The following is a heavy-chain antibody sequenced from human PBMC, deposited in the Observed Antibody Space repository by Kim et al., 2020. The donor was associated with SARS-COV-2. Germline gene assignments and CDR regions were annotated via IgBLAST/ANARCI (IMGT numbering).Heavy chain of an antibody. CDR1: GFTFNLHG. D-gene: IGHD3-9*01. CDR3: AKGVGLRFFDWLSLDH. CDR2: TSFDGIDN. V-gene: IGHV3-30*18. Sequence: GGSLRLSCGASGFTFNLHGMHWVRQAPGKGLDWVAVTSFDGIDNYYADSVKGRFTISRDNSKNTLYLEMNSLRTEDTAVYYCAKGVGLRFFDWLSLDHWGQGTLVTVSS. J-gene: IGHJ5*02.